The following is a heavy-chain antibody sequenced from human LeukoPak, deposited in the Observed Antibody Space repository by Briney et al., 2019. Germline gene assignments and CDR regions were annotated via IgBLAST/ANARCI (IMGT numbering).Heavy chain of an antibody. CDR2: MIPIFGTA. D-gene: IGHD5-24*01. CDR1: GGTFSSYA. CDR3: ARDGVEMATTALFDY. Sequence: SVKVSCKASGGTFSSYAISWVRQAPGQGLDWMVGMIPIFGTANYAQKFQGRVTITADESTSTAYMELSSLRSEDTAVYYCARDGVEMATTALFDYWGQGTLVTVSS. J-gene: IGHJ4*02. V-gene: IGHV1-69*13.